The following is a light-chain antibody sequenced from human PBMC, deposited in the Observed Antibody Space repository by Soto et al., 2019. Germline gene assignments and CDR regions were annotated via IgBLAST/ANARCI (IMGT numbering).Light chain of an antibody. CDR1: SGHSSYA. Sequence: QAVVTQSPSASASLGASVKLTCTLSSGHSSYAIAWHQQQPEKGPRYLMKLNSDGSHSKGDGIPDRFSGSSSGAERYLTISSLQSEDEADCYCQTWVTGTYVVFGEGTKLTVL. V-gene: IGLV4-69*01. J-gene: IGLJ2*01. CDR3: QTWVTGTYVV. CDR2: LNSDGSH.